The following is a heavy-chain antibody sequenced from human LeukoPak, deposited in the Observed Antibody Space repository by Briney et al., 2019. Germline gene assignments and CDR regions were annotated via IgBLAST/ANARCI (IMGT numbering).Heavy chain of an antibody. CDR3: AKVAGDGCRYYFDY. J-gene: IGHJ4*02. V-gene: IGHV3-23*01. D-gene: IGHD6-19*01. CDR2: ISGRGGRT. CDR1: GFTFNNYA. Sequence: PGRSLRLSCAASGFTFNNYAMGWVRQAPGGGLEWVSLISGRGGRTYSADSVKGRFTISRDNSRKMLYLQMNSLRVEDTAVYYCAKVAGDGCRYYFDYWGQGTLVTVSS.